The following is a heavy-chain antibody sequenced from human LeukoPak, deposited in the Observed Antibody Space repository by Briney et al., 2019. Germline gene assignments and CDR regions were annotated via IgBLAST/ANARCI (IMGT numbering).Heavy chain of an antibody. CDR3: TSWGDTTAEYFQR. CDR2: INPDGRDT. CDR1: GFTFNRCW. D-gene: IGHD2-21*02. J-gene: IGHJ1*01. V-gene: IGHV3-7*01. Sequence: GGSLRLSCVVSGFTFNRCWMNWVRQAPGKGLEWVAHINPDGRDTYYVDSVKGRFSISRDNAQNSMYLQMNSLRVEDTAVYYCTSWGDTTAEYFQRWGQGTLVTVSS.